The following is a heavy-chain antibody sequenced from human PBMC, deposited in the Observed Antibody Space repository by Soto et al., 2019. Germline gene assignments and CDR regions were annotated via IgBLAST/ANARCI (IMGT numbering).Heavy chain of an antibody. CDR3: AKDLSAGLRFLEWLSLDYYYYGMDV. J-gene: IGHJ6*02. CDR2: ISYDGSNK. CDR1: GLPFLSYG. D-gene: IGHD3-3*01. V-gene: IGHV3-30*18. Sequence: GGSLRLSSASSGLPFLSYGMHWVRQAPRNGLDWVAVISYDGSNKYYADSVKGRFTISRDNSKNTLYLQMNSLRAEDTAVYYCAKDLSAGLRFLEWLSLDYYYYGMDVWGQGT.